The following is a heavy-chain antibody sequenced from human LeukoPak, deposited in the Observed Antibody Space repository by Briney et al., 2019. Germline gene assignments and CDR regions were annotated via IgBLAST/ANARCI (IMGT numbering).Heavy chain of an antibody. D-gene: IGHD1/OR15-1a*01. J-gene: IGHJ4*02. CDR2: ISGSGTRI. CDR3: RKDAWNKLWSYYFDY. V-gene: IGHV3-23*01. Sequence: GGSLRLSCAASGFTFSNNAVSWVRQAPGKGLEWVSAISGSGTRIYYADSVKGRFTISRDNSQNTLYLQMKSLTIEDTAVYYWRKDAWNKLWSYYFDYWGRGILVTVSS. CDR1: GFTFSNNA.